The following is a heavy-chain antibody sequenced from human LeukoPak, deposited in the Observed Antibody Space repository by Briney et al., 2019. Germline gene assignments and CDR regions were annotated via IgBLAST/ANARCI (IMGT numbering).Heavy chain of an antibody. Sequence: GGSLRLSCAASGFTFSSYGMHWVRQAPGKGLEWVAVIWYDGSNKYYADSVKGRFTISRDNSKNTLYLQMNSLRAEDTAVYYCAKDSRAARLDYYYMDVWGKGTTVTVSS. CDR1: GFTFSSYG. V-gene: IGHV3-33*06. CDR2: IWYDGSNK. D-gene: IGHD6-13*01. CDR3: AKDSRAARLDYYYMDV. J-gene: IGHJ6*03.